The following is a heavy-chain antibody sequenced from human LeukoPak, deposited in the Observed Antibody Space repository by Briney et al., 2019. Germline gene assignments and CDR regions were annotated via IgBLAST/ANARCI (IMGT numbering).Heavy chain of an antibody. V-gene: IGHV3-11*01. J-gene: IGHJ4*02. Sequence: GGALTLSCEASGFTFGHFYMAWIRQAPGRGLEPLSFISPTGDIKKYVDSVKGRFTISRDNAKKSMYLERSSLSAEDTAFYYCAREHWAAPDHWGQGTLVTVSP. CDR2: ISPTGDIK. CDR3: AREHWAAPDH. D-gene: IGHD3-16*01. CDR1: GFTFGHFY.